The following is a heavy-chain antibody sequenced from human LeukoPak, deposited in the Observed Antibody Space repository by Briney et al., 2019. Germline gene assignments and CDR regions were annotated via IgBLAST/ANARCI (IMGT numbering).Heavy chain of an antibody. J-gene: IGHJ6*03. CDR2: IYSNGST. CDR1: GFTVSSNY. D-gene: IGHD1-14*01. CDR3: ARGPGTYYYYYYMDV. V-gene: IGHV3-66*01. Sequence: GGSLRLSCAASGFTVSSNYMNWVRQAPGKGLEWVSVIYSNGSTYYADSVEGRFTISRDNSKNTLYLQMNSLRAEDTAVYYCARGPGTYYYYYYMDVWGKGTTVTISS.